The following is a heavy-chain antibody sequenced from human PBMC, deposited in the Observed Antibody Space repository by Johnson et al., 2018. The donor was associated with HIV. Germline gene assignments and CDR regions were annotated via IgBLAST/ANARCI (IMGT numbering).Heavy chain of an antibody. CDR2: IYSGGDT. D-gene: IGHD1-1*01. CDR3: ARAEPWDRRHYAFDI. CDR1: GFSVSRNH. V-gene: IGHV3-66*01. Sequence: VQLVESGGGLVQPGGSLRLSCGASGFSVSRNHMNWVRQVPGKGLEWVSVIYSGGDTYYADSMRGRLTISRDNSKNTVYLQMNSLRAEDTAVYYCARAEPWDRRHYAFDIWGQGTVVTVSS. J-gene: IGHJ3*02.